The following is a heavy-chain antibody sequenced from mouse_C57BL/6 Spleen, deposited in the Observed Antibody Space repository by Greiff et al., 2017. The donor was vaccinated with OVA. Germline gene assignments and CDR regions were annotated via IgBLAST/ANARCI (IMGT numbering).Heavy chain of an antibody. V-gene: IGHV5-4*03. D-gene: IGHD1-1*01. CDR1: GFTFSSYA. J-gene: IGHJ1*03. Sequence: EVKVEESGGGLVKPGGSLKLSCAASGFTFSSYAMSWVRQTPEKRLEWVATISDGGSYTYYPDNVKGRFTISRDNAKNNLYLQMSHLKSEDTAMYYCAREFYYYGSSGYFDVWGTGTTVTVSS. CDR2: ISDGGSYT. CDR3: AREFYYYGSSGYFDV.